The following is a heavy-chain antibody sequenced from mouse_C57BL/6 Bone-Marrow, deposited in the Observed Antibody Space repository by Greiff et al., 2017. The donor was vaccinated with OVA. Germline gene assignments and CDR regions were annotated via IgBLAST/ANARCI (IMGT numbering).Heavy chain of an antibody. CDR3: ASESGGFAY. Sequence: QVQLKESEAELVKPGASVKLSCKASGYTFTSYWMHWVKQRPGQGLEWIGMIHPNSGSTNYNEKFKSKATLTVDKSSSTAYMQLSSLTSEDSAVYYCASESGGFAYWGQGTLVTVSA. CDR2: IHPNSGST. V-gene: IGHV1-64*01. J-gene: IGHJ3*01. CDR1: GYTFTSYW. D-gene: IGHD3-2*02.